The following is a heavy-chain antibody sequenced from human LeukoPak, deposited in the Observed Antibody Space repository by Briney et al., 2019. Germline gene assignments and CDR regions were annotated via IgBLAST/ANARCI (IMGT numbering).Heavy chain of an antibody. CDR3: AKGTGRYWTFFDY. D-gene: IGHD1-26*01. J-gene: IGHJ4*02. CDR2: ISWNSGSI. CDR1: GFTFRYYA. Sequence: HPGGSLRLSCSGSGFTFRYYAMHWVRQAPGKGLEWVSGISWNSGSIDYADSVKGRFTISRDNAKNSLYLQMNSLRPEDTAFYYCAKGTGRYWTFFDYWGQGTLVTVSS. V-gene: IGHV3-9*01.